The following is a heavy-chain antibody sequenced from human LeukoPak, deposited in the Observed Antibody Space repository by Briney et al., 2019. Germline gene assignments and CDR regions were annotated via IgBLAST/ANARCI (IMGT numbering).Heavy chain of an antibody. CDR1: GGSFSDYY. CDR3: ARLYYDSSGYYSQRFYYYYYYMDV. CDR2: INHSGST. V-gene: IGHV4-34*01. Sequence: PSETLSLTCAVYGGSFSDYYWSWIRQPPGKGLEWIGEINHSGSTNYNPSLKSRVTISVDTSKNHFSLKLSSMTAADTAVYYCARLYYDSSGYYSQRFYYYYYYMDVWGKGTTVTISS. D-gene: IGHD3-22*01. J-gene: IGHJ6*03.